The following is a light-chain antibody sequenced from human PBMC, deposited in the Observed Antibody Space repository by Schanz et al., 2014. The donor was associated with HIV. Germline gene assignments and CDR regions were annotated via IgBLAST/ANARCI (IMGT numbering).Light chain of an antibody. CDR1: SSNGAGHNY. V-gene: IGLV2-14*01. Sequence: QSALTQPASGGGYPGQSMHQSSTGNSSNGAGHNYVSWYQQHPGKAPKLMVYDVSNRPSGVSNRFTGSKSGNTASLTISGLQAEDEADYYCSSYTSSSTVVFGGGTKLTVL. CDR3: SSYTSSSTVV. J-gene: IGLJ2*01. CDR2: DVS.